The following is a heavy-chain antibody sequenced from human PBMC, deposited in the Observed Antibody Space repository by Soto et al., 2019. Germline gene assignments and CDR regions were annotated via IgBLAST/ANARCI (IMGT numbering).Heavy chain of an antibody. Sequence: PGGSLRLSCAASGFTFSSYWMSWVRQAPGKGLEWVANIKQGGSEKYYVDSVKGRFTISRDNAKNSLYLQMNSLRAEDTAVYYCARDLRSSGWYVSSYCYYYGMDVWGQGTTVTVSS. CDR1: GFTFSSYW. D-gene: IGHD6-19*01. CDR2: IKQGGSEK. CDR3: ARDLRSSGWYVSSYCYYYGMDV. J-gene: IGHJ6*02. V-gene: IGHV3-7*01.